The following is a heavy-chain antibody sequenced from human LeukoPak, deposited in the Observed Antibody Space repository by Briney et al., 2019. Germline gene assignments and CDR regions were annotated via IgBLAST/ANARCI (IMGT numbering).Heavy chain of an antibody. V-gene: IGHV1-2*02. J-gene: IGHJ4*02. CDR1: VYTFTGYY. Sequence: ASVTVSCKPSVYTFTGYYIHWVRQAPGPGLEWMGWINPNSGGTNYAQKFQGRVTITRDTSISTAYMELSRLRSDDTAVYYCARDYTIFGVVPEYYFDYWGQGTLVTVSS. CDR2: INPNSGGT. D-gene: IGHD3-3*01. CDR3: ARDYTIFGVVPEYYFDY.